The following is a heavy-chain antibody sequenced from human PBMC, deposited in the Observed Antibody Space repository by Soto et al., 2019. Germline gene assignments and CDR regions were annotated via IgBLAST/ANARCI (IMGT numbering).Heavy chain of an antibody. D-gene: IGHD5-12*01. CDR2: ISGSGGST. V-gene: IGHV3-23*01. CDR1: GFTFSSYA. J-gene: IGHJ4*02. Sequence: PGGSLRLSCAASGFTFSSYAMSWVRQAPGKGLEWVSAISGSGGSTYYADSVKGRFTISRDNSKNTLYLQMNSLRAEDTAVYYCAKDTRARHSGYENFDYWGQGTLVTVSS. CDR3: AKDTRARHSGYENFDY.